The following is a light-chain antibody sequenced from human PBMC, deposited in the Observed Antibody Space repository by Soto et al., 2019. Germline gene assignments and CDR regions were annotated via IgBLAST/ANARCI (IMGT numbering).Light chain of an antibody. CDR2: GAS. CDR3: QQYDNSPWT. Sequence: EIVLTQSPGTLSLSPGEGATLPCRASQSVSSSYLAWYQQKPGQAPRLLIYGASSRATGIPDRFSGGWSGTDFTLTISRLEPEDFAVYYCQQYDNSPWTFGQGTKVEIK. CDR1: QSVSSSY. J-gene: IGKJ1*01. V-gene: IGKV3-20*01.